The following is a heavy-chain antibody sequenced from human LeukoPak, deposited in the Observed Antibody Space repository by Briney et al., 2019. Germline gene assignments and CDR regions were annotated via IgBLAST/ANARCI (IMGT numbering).Heavy chain of an antibody. CDR1: GFTFSSYA. V-gene: IGHV3-30-3*01. CDR2: ISSDGSNK. Sequence: PGGSLRLSCAASGFTFSSYAMHWVRQAPGKGLEWVAVISSDGSNKYYANSVKGRFTISRDSSKNTLHLQMNSLRTEDTAMYYCARGTERWLVVVFDYWGQGTLVTVSS. J-gene: IGHJ4*02. CDR3: ARGTERWLVVVFDY. D-gene: IGHD5-24*01.